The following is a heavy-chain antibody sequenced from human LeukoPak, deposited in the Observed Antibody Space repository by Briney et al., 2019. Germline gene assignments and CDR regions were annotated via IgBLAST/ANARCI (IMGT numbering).Heavy chain of an antibody. CDR1: GFTFSSYS. CDR3: ARDLRGSGSSDY. V-gene: IGHV3-21*01. D-gene: IGHD3-10*01. CDR2: ISSSSSYI. Sequence: GGSLRLSCAASGFTFSSYSMNWVRQAPGKGLEWVSSISSSSSYINYADSVKGRFTISRDNAKNSLYLQMNSLRAEDTAVYYCARDLRGSGSSDYWGQGTLVTVSS. J-gene: IGHJ4*02.